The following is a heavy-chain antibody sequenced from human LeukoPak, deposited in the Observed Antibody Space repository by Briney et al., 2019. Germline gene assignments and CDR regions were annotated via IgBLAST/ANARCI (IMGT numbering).Heavy chain of an antibody. Sequence: SGGSLRLSCAPSRFTLSSYVMHGVRQAPPKGLAWVAFISYVGSNKYYTDSVKGRFTISRDNSKNTLYLQMNSLRAEDTAVYYCARERPSLARHLSNYIGTDYYYYDVDVWGKGTTVTVSS. V-gene: IGHV3-30*03. CDR2: ISYVGSNK. J-gene: IGHJ6*03. D-gene: IGHD4-11*01. CDR1: RFTLSSYV. CDR3: ARERPSLARHLSNYIGTDYYYYDVDV.